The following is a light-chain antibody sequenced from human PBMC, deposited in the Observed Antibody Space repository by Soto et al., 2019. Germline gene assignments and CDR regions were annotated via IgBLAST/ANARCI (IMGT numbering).Light chain of an antibody. V-gene: IGKV1-27*01. Sequence: SQLTQSPSSLSASVGDRVTITCRASQEISNYLAWYQQEPGKIPNLLIYAASTLQAGVPSRFSGSGSGTDFTLTISSLQPEDVAAYYCQKYNSAPLTFGGGTKVDIK. CDR1: QEISNY. CDR3: QKYNSAPLT. J-gene: IGKJ4*01. CDR2: AAS.